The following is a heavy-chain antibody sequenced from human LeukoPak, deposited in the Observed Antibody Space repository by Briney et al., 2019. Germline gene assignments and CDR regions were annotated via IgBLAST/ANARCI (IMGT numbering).Heavy chain of an antibody. CDR1: GGSISSSSYY. J-gene: IGHJ4*02. D-gene: IGHD3-22*01. Sequence: SETLSLTCTVSGGSISSSSYYWGWIRQPPGKGLEWIGSIYYSGSTCYNPSLKSRVTISVDTSKNQFSLKLSSVTAADTAVYYCARVRYYDSSPGGPSQFDYWGQGTLVTVSS. V-gene: IGHV4-39*07. CDR3: ARVRYYDSSPGGPSQFDY. CDR2: IYYSGST.